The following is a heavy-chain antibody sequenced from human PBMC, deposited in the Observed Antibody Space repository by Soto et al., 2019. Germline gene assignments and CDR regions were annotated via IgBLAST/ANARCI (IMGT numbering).Heavy chain of an antibody. CDR2: IYYNGNT. V-gene: IGHV4-59*11. Sequence: NPSETLSLTCTVSGGSISSHYWSWIRQPPGGGLEWIGYIYYNGNTNYNPSLKGRLTMSVDTSKNQFSLKLSSVTAADTAVYYCARDSRVDSSGYTQTNWFDPWGQGTLVTVSS. D-gene: IGHD3-22*01. CDR3: ARDSRVDSSGYTQTNWFDP. J-gene: IGHJ5*02. CDR1: GGSISSHY.